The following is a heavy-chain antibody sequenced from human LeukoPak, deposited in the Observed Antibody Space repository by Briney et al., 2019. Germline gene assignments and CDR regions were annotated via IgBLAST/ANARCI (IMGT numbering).Heavy chain of an antibody. CDR2: ISSSSSYI. V-gene: IGHV3-21*01. J-gene: IGHJ4*02. CDR1: GFTFSSYS. D-gene: IGHD3-22*01. CDR3: AKDSHYYYDSSGYFDY. Sequence: PGGSLRLSCAASGFTFSSYSMNWVRQAPGKGLEWVSSISSSSSYIYYADSVKGRFTISRDNAKNSLYLQMNSLRAEDTAVYYCAKDSHYYYDSSGYFDYWGQGTLVTVSS.